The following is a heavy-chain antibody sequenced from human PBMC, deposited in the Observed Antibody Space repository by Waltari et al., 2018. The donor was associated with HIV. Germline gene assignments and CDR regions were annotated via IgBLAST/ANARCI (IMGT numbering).Heavy chain of an antibody. CDR1: GFIFSDFA. J-gene: IGHJ4*02. CDR3: ARDSYDSGTYGLIDY. V-gene: IGHV3-30*03. Sequence: QVQLVASGGGVVRPGRSLRLPCAASGFIFSDFAMHWVRQAPGKGLEWVAIISHDGSKKSYADSVKGRFTSSRDNSKNTLFLQMNSLTTEDTAVYYCARDSYDSGTYGLIDYWGQGTLVTVSS. CDR2: ISHDGSKK. D-gene: IGHD3-10*01.